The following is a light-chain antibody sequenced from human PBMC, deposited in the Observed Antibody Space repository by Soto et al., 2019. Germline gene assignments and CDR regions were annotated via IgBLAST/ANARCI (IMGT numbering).Light chain of an antibody. CDR3: CSYAGSSALF. V-gene: IGLV2-23*01. CDR1: SSDVGSYNL. Sequence: QAVLTQPASVSGSPGQSITISCTGSSSDVGSYNLVSWYQQHPGKAPKLIIYEGSKRPSGVSNRFSGSKSGNTASLTISGLQGEDEADYYCCSYAGSSALFFGGGTKLTVL. CDR2: EGS. J-gene: IGLJ2*01.